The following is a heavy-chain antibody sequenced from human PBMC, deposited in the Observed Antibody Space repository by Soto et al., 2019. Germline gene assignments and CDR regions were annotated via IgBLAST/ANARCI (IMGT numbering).Heavy chain of an antibody. CDR2: INSDGSST. CDR1: GFTFSSYW. J-gene: IGHJ5*02. CDR3: ARDLYYYGSGSYYEGANWFDP. D-gene: IGHD3-10*01. V-gene: IGHV3-74*01. Sequence: GGSLRLSCAASGFTFSSYWMHWVRQAPGKGLVWVSRINSDGSSTSYADSVKGRFTISRDNAKNTLYLQMNSLRAEDTAVYYCARDLYYYGSGSYYEGANWFDPWGQGTLVTVSS.